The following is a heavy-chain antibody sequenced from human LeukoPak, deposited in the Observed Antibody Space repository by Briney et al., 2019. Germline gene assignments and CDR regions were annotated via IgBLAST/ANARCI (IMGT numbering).Heavy chain of an antibody. CDR1: GYSISSGYY. Sequence: SETLSLTCTVSGYSISSGYYWGWIRQPPGKGLEWIGSIYHSGSTYYNPSLKSRVTISVDTSKNQFSLKLSSVTAADTAVYHCARGGFEQWQSNFDYWGQGTLVTVSS. CDR3: ARGGFEQWQSNFDY. V-gene: IGHV4-38-2*02. CDR2: IYHSGST. J-gene: IGHJ4*02. D-gene: IGHD6-19*01.